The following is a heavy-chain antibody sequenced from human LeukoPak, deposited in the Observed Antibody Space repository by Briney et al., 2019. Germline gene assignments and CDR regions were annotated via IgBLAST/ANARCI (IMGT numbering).Heavy chain of an antibody. CDR1: GFTFRSYS. J-gene: IGHJ4*02. CDR2: ISSSSSNI. V-gene: IGHV3-21*01. CDR3: AREYYYESGGFDY. D-gene: IGHD3-22*01. Sequence: GGSLRLSCAASGFTFRSYSMHWVRQAPGRGLEWVSFISSSSSNIYYTDSVKGRFTISRDNAKNSLYLQMNSLRAEDTAVYYCAREYYYESGGFDYWGQGTLVTVSS.